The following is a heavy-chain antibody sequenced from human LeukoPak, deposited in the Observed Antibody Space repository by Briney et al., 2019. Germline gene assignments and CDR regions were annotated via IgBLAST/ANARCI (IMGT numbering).Heavy chain of an antibody. D-gene: IGHD2-15*01. V-gene: IGHV1-2*06. CDR1: GYTLTAYY. Sequence: ASVKVSCKASGYTLTAYYIYWVRQAPGQGLEWMGRINPNSGGTDYAQNFQGRVTMTRDTAISTAYMELSRLRSDDTAVYYCARGYCSGGTCYLVENWLDPWGQGTLVTVSS. CDR2: INPNSGGT. J-gene: IGHJ5*02. CDR3: ARGYCSGGTCYLVENWLDP.